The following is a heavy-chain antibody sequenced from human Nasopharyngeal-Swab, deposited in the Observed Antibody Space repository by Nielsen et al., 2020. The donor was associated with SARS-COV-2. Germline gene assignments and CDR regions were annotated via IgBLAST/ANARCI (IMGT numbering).Heavy chain of an antibody. CDR1: GFTFSSFS. V-gene: IGHV3-23*01. J-gene: IGHJ4*02. Sequence: GESLKISCAASGFTFSSFSMSWVRQAPGKGLEWVSTLSGGGGSTYYADSVKGRFTISRDNSKNTLDLQMNSLRAEDTAIYYCAKGRHDSSGYGGDWGQGTPVIVSS. D-gene: IGHD3-22*01. CDR2: LSGGGGST. CDR3: AKGRHDSSGYGGD.